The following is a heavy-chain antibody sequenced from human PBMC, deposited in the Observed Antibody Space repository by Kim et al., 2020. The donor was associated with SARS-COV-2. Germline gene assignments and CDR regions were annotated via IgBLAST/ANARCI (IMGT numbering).Heavy chain of an antibody. D-gene: IGHD6-13*01. CDR1: GDSIRYYY. CDR2: IYYTGNT. V-gene: IGHV4-59*01. Sequence: SETLSLTCGVSGDSIRYYYWSWIRQPPGKGLEWIGYIYYTGNTNYNPSLKSRVTISVDTSKNQFSLKLNSVTAADTAVYYCASLAAGYGMDVWGQGCTV. CDR3: ASLAAGYGMDV. J-gene: IGHJ6*02.